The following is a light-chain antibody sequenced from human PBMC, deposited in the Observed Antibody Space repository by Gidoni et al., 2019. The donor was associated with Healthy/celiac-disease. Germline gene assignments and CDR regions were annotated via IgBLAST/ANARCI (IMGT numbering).Light chain of an antibody. CDR1: NIGSKS. J-gene: IGLJ2*01. CDR2: YDS. V-gene: IGLV3-21*04. Sequence: SYVLTQPPSVSVAPGKTARLTCGGNNIGSKSVHWYQQKPGQAPVLVIYYDSDRPSGIPERFSGSNSGNTATLTISRVEDGDEADYYCQVWDSSSDHPVVFGGGTKLTVL. CDR3: QVWDSSSDHPVV.